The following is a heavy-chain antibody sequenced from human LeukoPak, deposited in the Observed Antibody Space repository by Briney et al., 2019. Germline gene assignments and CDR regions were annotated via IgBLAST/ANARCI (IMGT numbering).Heavy chain of an antibody. J-gene: IGHJ3*02. CDR2: IKRKTDGGTT. V-gene: IGHV3-15*01. CDR1: GFTFSSAW. CDR3: ATTERLDGFDI. Sequence: GGSLRLSCAASGFTFSSAWVSWVRQAPGKGLEWVGRIKRKTDGGTTDYTAPVKGRFTISRDDSKNTVYLQMNSLKTEDTAVYFCATTERLDGFDIWGQGTMVTV.